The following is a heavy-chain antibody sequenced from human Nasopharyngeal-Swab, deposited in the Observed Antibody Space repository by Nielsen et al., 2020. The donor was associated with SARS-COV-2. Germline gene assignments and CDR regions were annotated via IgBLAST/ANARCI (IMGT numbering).Heavy chain of an antibody. CDR1: GGSVSSGSYY. CDR2: IYYSGST. V-gene: IGHV4-61*01. D-gene: IGHD3-3*01. J-gene: IGHJ3*02. Sequence: SETLSLTCTVSGGSVSSGSYYWSWIRQPPGKGLEWIGYIYYSGSTNYNPSLKSRVTISVDTSKNQFSLKLSSVTAADTAVYYCARVGASTIFGVAIINAFGIWGQGTMVTVSS. CDR3: ARVGASTIFGVAIINAFGI.